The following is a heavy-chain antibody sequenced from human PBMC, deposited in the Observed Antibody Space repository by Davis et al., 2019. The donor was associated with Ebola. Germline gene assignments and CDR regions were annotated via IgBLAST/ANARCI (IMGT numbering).Heavy chain of an antibody. CDR1: GSSVRSDISF. Sequence: PSETLSLTCNVSGSSVRSDISFWSWIRQPPGKGLEWVGYIYYTGNTKYNPSLKSRVTMSVDTSKNQFSLKLSSVTAADTAVYYCARDRRQSYGAGVIDEYYGMDVWGQGTTVTVS. V-gene: IGHV4-61*01. D-gene: IGHD3-10*01. J-gene: IGHJ6*02. CDR3: ARDRRQSYGAGVIDEYYGMDV. CDR2: IYYTGNT.